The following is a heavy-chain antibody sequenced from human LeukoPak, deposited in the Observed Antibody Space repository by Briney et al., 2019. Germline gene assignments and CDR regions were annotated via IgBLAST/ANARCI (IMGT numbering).Heavy chain of an antibody. Sequence: GASVKVSCKVSGYTLTELSMHWVRQAPGKGLEWMGGFDPEDGETIYAQKFQGRVTMTEDTSTDTAYMELSSLRSEDTAVYYCATAPRNLYYYYYYGMDVWGQGTAVTVSS. D-gene: IGHD1-14*01. J-gene: IGHJ6*02. CDR2: FDPEDGET. CDR3: ATAPRNLYYYYYYGMDV. V-gene: IGHV1-24*01. CDR1: GYTLTELS.